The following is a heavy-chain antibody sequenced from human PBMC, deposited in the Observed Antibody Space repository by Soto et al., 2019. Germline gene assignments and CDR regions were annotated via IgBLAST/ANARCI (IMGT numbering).Heavy chain of an antibody. CDR3: AREVEVHTPVFGF. D-gene: IGHD2-2*01. J-gene: IGHJ4*02. Sequence: QVQLVQSGAEVKRPGSSVKVSCKASGGTFNNYAINWVRQAPGQGLEWMGDIFPMFGKANYAQKFQGRVKITADDSTATAYLELSSLRSEDTALYYCAREVEVHTPVFGFWGQGSLVTVSS. CDR1: GGTFNNYA. V-gene: IGHV1-69*01. CDR2: IFPMFGKA.